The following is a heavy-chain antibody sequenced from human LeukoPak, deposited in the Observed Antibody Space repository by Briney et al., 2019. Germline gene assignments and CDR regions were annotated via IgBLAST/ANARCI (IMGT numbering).Heavy chain of an antibody. D-gene: IGHD7-27*01. CDR1: GGTFSSYA. V-gene: IGHV1-69*13. CDR3: ARDLTGDAGYNWSDP. CDR2: IIPIFGTA. Sequence: SVKVSCKASGGTFSSYAISWVRQAPGQGLEWMGGIIPIFGTANYAQKFQGRVTITADESTSTAYMELSSLRSEDTAVYYCARDLTGDAGYNWSDPWGQGTLVTVSS. J-gene: IGHJ5*02.